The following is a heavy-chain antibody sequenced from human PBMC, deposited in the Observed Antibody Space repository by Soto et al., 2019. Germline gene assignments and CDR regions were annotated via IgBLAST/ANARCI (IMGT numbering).Heavy chain of an antibody. J-gene: IGHJ4*02. CDR2: ISYDGSNK. CDR1: GFTFSSYG. D-gene: IGHD1-1*01. CDR3: AKEGGKLEPLDY. Sequence: GGSLRLSCAASGFTFSSYGMHWVRQAPGKGLEWVAVISYDGSNKYYADSVKGRFTISRDNSKNTLYLQMNSLRAEDTAVYYCAKEGGKLEPLDYWGQGTLVTVSS. V-gene: IGHV3-30*18.